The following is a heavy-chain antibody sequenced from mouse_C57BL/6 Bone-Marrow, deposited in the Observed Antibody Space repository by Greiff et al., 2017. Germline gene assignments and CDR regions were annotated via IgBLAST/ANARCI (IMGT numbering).Heavy chain of an antibody. Sequence: EVQLQQSGAELVRPGASVKLSCTASGFNIKDDYMHWVKQRPEQGLEWIGWIDPENGDTEYASKFQGKATITADTSSNTAYLQLSSLTSEDTAVYYCTTGVTTVVQFAYYAMDYWGQGTSVTVSS. V-gene: IGHV14-4*01. CDR2: IDPENGDT. CDR3: TTGVTTVVQFAYYAMDY. D-gene: IGHD1-1*01. CDR1: GFNIKDDY. J-gene: IGHJ4*01.